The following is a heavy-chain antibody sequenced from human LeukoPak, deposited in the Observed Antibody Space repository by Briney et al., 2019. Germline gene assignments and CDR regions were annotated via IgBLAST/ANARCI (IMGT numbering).Heavy chain of an antibody. Sequence: SETLSLTCAVYGGSFSGYYWSWIRQPPGKGLEWIGEINHSGSTNYNPSLKSRVTISVDTSKNQFSLKLSSVTAADTAVYHCARGLRVYYYYGMDVWGQGTTVTVSS. J-gene: IGHJ6*02. CDR3: ARGLRVYYYYGMDV. D-gene: IGHD4/OR15-4a*01. CDR1: GGSFSGYY. V-gene: IGHV4-34*01. CDR2: INHSGST.